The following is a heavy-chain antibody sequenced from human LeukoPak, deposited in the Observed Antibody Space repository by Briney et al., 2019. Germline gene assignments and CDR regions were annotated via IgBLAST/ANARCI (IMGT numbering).Heavy chain of an antibody. CDR1: GYSISGGYY. V-gene: IGHV4-38-2*02. D-gene: IGHD2-15*01. CDR2: IYHSGST. Sequence: SETLSLTCTVSGYSISGGYYWGWIRQPPGKGLEWIGSIYHSGSTNYNPSLKSRVTMSVDTSKNQVSLKLSSVTAADTAVYYCARFCSGGSCPDYWGQGTLVTVSS. CDR3: ARFCSGGSCPDY. J-gene: IGHJ4*02.